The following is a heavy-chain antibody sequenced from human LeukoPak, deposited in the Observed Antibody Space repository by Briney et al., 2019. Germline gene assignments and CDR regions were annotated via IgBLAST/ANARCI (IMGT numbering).Heavy chain of an antibody. V-gene: IGHV3-53*05. D-gene: IGHD3-10*01. CDR1: GFTVSSNY. CDR2: IYSGGST. Sequence: GGSLRLSCAASGFTVSSNYMSWVRQAPGKGLEWVSVIYSGGSTYYADSVKGRFTISRDNSKNTLYLQMNSLRADDTAVYYCAREYAGNITNWFDPWGQGTLVTVSS. J-gene: IGHJ5*02. CDR3: AREYAGNITNWFDP.